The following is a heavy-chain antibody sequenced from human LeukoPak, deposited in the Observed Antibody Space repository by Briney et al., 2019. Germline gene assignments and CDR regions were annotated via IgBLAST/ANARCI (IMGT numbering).Heavy chain of an antibody. CDR3: ARVRNYYENRGFSSDAFDI. Sequence: GGSLRLSCAASAVTFSDHYMDWVRQAPGKGLQWVARIRNRARSYTTQYAPSVRDRFTISRDDTENSLFLQMNSLNTEDTAVYFCARVRNYYENRGFSSDAFDIWGQGTMVTVAS. D-gene: IGHD3-22*01. V-gene: IGHV3-72*01. CDR2: IRNRARSYTT. CDR1: AVTFSDHY. J-gene: IGHJ3*02.